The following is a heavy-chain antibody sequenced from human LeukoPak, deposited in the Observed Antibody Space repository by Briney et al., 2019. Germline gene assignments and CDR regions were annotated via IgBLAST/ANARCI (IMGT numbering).Heavy chain of an antibody. CDR1: GGSFSGYY. CDR3: ARELVRITIFGVVTPDAFDI. Sequence: PSETLSLTCAVYGGSFSGYYWSWIHQPPGKGLEWIGEINHSGSTNYNPSLKSRVTISVDTSKNQFSLKLSSVTAADTAVYYCARELVRITIFGVVTPDAFDIWGQGTMVTVSS. V-gene: IGHV4-34*01. D-gene: IGHD3-3*01. J-gene: IGHJ3*02. CDR2: INHSGST.